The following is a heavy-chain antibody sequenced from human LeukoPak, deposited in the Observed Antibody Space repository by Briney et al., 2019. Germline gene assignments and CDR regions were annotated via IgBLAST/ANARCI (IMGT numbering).Heavy chain of an antibody. CDR3: ARTRFPMWEYQDY. J-gene: IGHJ4*02. CDR1: GGSISSGSYY. V-gene: IGHV4-61*02. CDR2: IYTSGST. D-gene: IGHD1-26*01. Sequence: PSQTRSLTCTVSGGSISSGSYYWSWIRQPAGKGLEWIGRIYTSGSTNYNPSLKSRVTISVDTSKNQFSLKLSSVTAADTAVYYCARTRFPMWEYQDYWGQGTLVTVSS.